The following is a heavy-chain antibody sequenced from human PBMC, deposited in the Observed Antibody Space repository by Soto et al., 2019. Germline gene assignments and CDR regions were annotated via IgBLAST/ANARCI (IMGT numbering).Heavy chain of an antibody. D-gene: IGHD2-2*02. CDR3: ARDCSSTSCYIKFFQH. Sequence: ASVRVSCKASGYTFTSYGISWVRQAPGQGLEWMGWISAYNGNTNYAQKLQGRVTMTTDTPTSTAYMELRSLRSDDTAVYYCARDCSSTSCYIKFFQHWGQGTLVTVSS. CDR2: ISAYNGNT. J-gene: IGHJ1*01. V-gene: IGHV1-18*04. CDR1: GYTFTSYG.